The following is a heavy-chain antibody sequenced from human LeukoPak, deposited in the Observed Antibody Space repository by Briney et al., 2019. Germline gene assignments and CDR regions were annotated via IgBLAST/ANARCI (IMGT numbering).Heavy chain of an antibody. D-gene: IGHD2-15*01. V-gene: IGHV5-10-1*01. J-gene: IGHJ5*02. CDR1: GYSFTSYW. Sequence: GESLRISFKGSGYSFTSYWISWVRRMPGKGLEWMGRIDPSDSYTNYSPSFQGHVTISADKSISTAYLQWSSLKASDTAMYYCAREPIVVVVAATHWFDPWGQGTLVTVSS. CDR2: IDPSDSYT. CDR3: AREPIVVVVAATHWFDP.